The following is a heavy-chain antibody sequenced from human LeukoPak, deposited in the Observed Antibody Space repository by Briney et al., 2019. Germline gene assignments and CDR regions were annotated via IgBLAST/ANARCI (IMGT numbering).Heavy chain of an antibody. Sequence: PGGSLRLSCAASGFTFSSYSVNWVRQAPGKGLEWVSSISSSSSYIYYADSVKGRFTISRVNAKNSLYLQMNSLRAEDTAVYYCARDLYCSSTSCQRPDWFDPWGQGTLVTVSS. V-gene: IGHV3-21*01. CDR3: ARDLYCSSTSCQRPDWFDP. J-gene: IGHJ5*02. CDR2: ISSSSSYI. D-gene: IGHD2-2*01. CDR1: GFTFSSYS.